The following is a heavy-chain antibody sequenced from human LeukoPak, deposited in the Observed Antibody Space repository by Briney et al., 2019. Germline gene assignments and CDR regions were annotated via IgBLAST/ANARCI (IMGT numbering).Heavy chain of an antibody. Sequence: SETLSLTCTVSGGSISSGSYYWSLIRQPAGKGLEWIGRIYTSGSTNYNPSVKSRVTVSVDTSKNQFSLKRGSVTAADTAVYYCARGRVGTYYDNLTGPRLAKTTNAFDIWGQGTMVTVSS. D-gene: IGHD3-9*01. CDR2: IYTSGST. CDR1: GGSISSGSYY. V-gene: IGHV4-61*02. J-gene: IGHJ3*02. CDR3: ARGRVGTYYDNLTGPRLAKTTNAFDI.